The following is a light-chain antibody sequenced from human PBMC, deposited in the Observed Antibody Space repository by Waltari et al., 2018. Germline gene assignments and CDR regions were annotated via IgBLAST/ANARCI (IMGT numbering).Light chain of an antibody. CDR3: AAWDDTLSAVV. J-gene: IGLJ2*01. CDR1: RSTIGSNY. V-gene: IGLV1-47*02. Sequence: QSVLPQPPSTSGPPGQRVTISCSGSRSTIGSNYLYWYQHLPGTAPKLLIYTNDQRPSGVPDRFSGSKSGTSASLAISGLQSDDESDYFCAAWDDTLSAVVFGGGTKLTVL. CDR2: TND.